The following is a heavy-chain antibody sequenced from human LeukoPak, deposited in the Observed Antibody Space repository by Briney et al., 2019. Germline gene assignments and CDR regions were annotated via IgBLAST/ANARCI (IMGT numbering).Heavy chain of an antibody. Sequence: GGSLRLSCAASGFTFSSYAMHWVRQAPGKGLEWVAVISYDGGNKYYADSVKGRFTISRDNSKNTLYLQMNSLRAEDTAVYYCARDGNYYDSSGYYYGGFDYWGQGTLVTVSS. V-gene: IGHV3-30-3*01. CDR2: ISYDGGNK. CDR3: ARDGNYYDSSGYYYGGFDY. J-gene: IGHJ4*02. CDR1: GFTFSSYA. D-gene: IGHD3-22*01.